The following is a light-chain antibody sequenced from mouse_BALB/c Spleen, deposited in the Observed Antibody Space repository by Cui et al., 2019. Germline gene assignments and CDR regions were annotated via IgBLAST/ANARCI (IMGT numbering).Light chain of an antibody. CDR1: ENIYSN. Sequence: DIQMAQAPAPLSFFVGETVTITCRASENIYSNLAWYQQKQGKSPQLLVYAATNLADGVPSRFSGSGSGTQYSLKINSLQSEDFGSYYCQHFWGTPWTFGGGTKLEIK. CDR3: QHFWGTPWT. J-gene: IGKJ1*01. CDR2: AAT. V-gene: IGKV12-46*01.